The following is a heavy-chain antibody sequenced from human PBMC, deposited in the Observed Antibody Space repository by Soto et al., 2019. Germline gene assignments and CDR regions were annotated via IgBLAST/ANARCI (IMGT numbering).Heavy chain of an antibody. D-gene: IGHD3-22*01. CDR3: AKDLDLYYYDSSGYIFDY. J-gene: IGHJ4*02. V-gene: IGHV3-30*18. Sequence: GGSLRLSCAASGFTFSSYGMHWVRQAPGKGLEWVAVISYDGSNKYYADSVKGRFTISRDNSKNTLYLQMNSLRAEDTAVYYCAKDLDLYYYDSSGYIFDYWGQGTLVTVSS. CDR1: GFTFSSYG. CDR2: ISYDGSNK.